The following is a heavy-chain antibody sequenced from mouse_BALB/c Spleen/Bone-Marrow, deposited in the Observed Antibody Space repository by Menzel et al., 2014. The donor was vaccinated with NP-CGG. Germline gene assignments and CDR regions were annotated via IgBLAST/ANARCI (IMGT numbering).Heavy chain of an antibody. CDR2: IYPGDGST. CDR3: ARAGDSSGYGFAY. V-gene: IGHV1S56*01. CDR1: GFTFRSYD. Sequence: VQLQQSGPELVKPGALVKISCKASGFTFRSYDINWVKQRPGQGLEWIGWIYPGDGSTKYNEKFKGKATLTADKSSSTAYMQLSSLTSDNSAVYFGARAGDSSGYGFAYWGQGTLVTVSA. D-gene: IGHD3-2*01. J-gene: IGHJ3*01.